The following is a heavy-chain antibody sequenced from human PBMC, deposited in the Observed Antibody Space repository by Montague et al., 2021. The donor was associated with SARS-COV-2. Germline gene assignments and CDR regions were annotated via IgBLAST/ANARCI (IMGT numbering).Heavy chain of an antibody. D-gene: IGHD6-19*01. V-gene: IGHV3-7*01. CDR1: GFTFSSYW. J-gene: IGHJ6*02. CDR3: AREGAVAGLYYYYGMDV. Sequence: SLRLSCAASGFTFSSYWMSWVRQAPGKGLEWVANIKQDVSEKYYVDSVKGRFTISRDNAKNSLYLQMNSLRAEDTAVYYCAREGAVAGLYYYYGMDVWGQGTTVTVSS. CDR2: IKQDVSEK.